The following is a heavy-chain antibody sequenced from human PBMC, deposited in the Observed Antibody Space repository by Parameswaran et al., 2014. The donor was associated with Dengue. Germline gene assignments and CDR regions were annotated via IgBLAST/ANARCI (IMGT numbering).Heavy chain of an antibody. D-gene: IGHD3-9*01. CDR3: AREPYYDILTGEEYYYYMDV. Sequence: SLKISCAASGFTFSSYGMHWVRQAPGKGLEWVAVIWYDGSNKYYADSVKGRFTISRDNSKNTLYLQMNSLRAEDTAVYYCAREPYYDILTGEEYYYYMDVWGKGTTVTVSS. CDR2: IWYDGSNK. V-gene: IGHV3-33*01. CDR1: GFTFSSYG. J-gene: IGHJ6*03.